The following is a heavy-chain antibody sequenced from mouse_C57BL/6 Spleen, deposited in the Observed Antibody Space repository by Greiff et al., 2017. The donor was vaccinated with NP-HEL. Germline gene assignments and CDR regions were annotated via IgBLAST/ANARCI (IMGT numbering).Heavy chain of an antibody. J-gene: IGHJ1*03. CDR2: IRNKANGYTT. Sequence: EVKLEESGGGLVQPGGSLSLSCAASGFTFTDYYMSWVRQPPGKALEWLGFIRNKANGYTTEYSASVKGRFTISRDNSQSILYLQMNALRAEDSATYYCARYSYGSSNFDVWGTGTTVTVSS. CDR1: GFTFTDYY. D-gene: IGHD1-1*01. CDR3: ARYSYGSSNFDV. V-gene: IGHV7-3*01.